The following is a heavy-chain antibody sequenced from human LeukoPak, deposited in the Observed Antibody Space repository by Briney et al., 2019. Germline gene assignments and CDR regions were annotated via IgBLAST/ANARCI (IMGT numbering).Heavy chain of an antibody. Sequence: GGSLRLSCAASGFTFSDYYMSWIRQAPGKGLEWVSYISSSGSTIYYADSVKGRSTISRDNAKNSLYLQMNSLRAEDTAVYYCVHLGTVAGDFNYWGQGTLVTVSS. CDR1: GFTFSDYY. D-gene: IGHD6-19*01. CDR2: ISSSGSTI. J-gene: IGHJ4*02. CDR3: VHLGTVAGDFNY. V-gene: IGHV3-11*01.